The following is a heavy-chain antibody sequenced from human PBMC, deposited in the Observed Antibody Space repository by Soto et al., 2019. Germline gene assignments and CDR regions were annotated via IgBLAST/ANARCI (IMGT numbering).Heavy chain of an antibody. CDR1: GGSFSGYY. CDR2: INHSGST. D-gene: IGHD4-17*01. Sequence: SETLSLTCAVYGGSFSGYYWSWIRQPPGKGLEWIGEINHSGSTNYNPSLKSRVTISVDTSKNQFSLKLSSVTAADTAVYYCARGRHDYGDYGWGWDDYWGQGTLVTVSS. CDR3: ARGRHDYGDYGWGWDDY. J-gene: IGHJ4*02. V-gene: IGHV4-34*01.